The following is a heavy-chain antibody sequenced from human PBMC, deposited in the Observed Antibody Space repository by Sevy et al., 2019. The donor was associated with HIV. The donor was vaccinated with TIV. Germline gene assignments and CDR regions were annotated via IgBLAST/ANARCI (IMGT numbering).Heavy chain of an antibody. CDR1: GFTFSTYE. J-gene: IGHJ4*02. Sequence: GGSLRLSCAASGFTFSTYEMNWVRQAPGKGLEWVSYISSRGITIYYADSVKGRFTISRDYAKDSLYLQMNSLRAEDTAIYYCARGSWGGIGYWGQGTLVTVSS. V-gene: IGHV3-48*03. D-gene: IGHD1-26*01. CDR3: ARGSWGGIGY. CDR2: ISSRGITI.